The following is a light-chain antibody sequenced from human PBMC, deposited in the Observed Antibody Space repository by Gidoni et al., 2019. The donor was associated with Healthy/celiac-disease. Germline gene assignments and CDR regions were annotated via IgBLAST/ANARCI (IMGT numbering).Light chain of an antibody. V-gene: IGLV3-25*03. CDR2: KDS. Sequence: SYELTQPHSVSVSQGQTARITCSGDALPKQYAYWYQQKPVQAPVLVIYKDSERPSGIPERFSGSSSGTTVTLTISGVQAEDEADYYCQSADSSGTVVFGGGTKLTVL. CDR3: QSADSSGTVV. CDR1: ALPKQY. J-gene: IGLJ2*01.